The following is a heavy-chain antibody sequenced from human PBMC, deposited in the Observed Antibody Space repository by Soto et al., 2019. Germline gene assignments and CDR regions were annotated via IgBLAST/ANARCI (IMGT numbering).Heavy chain of an antibody. CDR2: ISAYNGNT. Sequence: QVQLVQSGAEVKKPGASVKVSCKASGYTFTSYGISWVRQAPGQGLEWMGWISAYNGNTNYAQKLQGRVTMTTDTRTRTASMGLWSLRSDDTAVYYCSRYDGRGYYPLGYFDYWGQGTLVTVAS. D-gene: IGHD3-22*01. CDR3: SRYDGRGYYPLGYFDY. J-gene: IGHJ4*02. V-gene: IGHV1-18*04. CDR1: GYTFTSYG.